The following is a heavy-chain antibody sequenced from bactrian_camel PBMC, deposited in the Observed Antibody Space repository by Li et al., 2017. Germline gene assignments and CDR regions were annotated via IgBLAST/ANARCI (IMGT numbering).Heavy chain of an antibody. J-gene: IGHJ6*01. V-gene: IGHV3S53*01. D-gene: IGHD2*01. Sequence: HVQLVESGGGSVQAGGSLKLSCVISGYNANPPYMGWFRQAPGKQREGVAAFDSDYETTYADSLKGRFTISKDVGKNTLYLQMTDLKPEDTAIYYCATDGPAACEYCSGGYCSLLLGYRGQGTQVTVS. CDR2: FDSDYET. CDR1: GYNANPPY. CDR3: ATDGPAACEYCSGGYCSLLLGY.